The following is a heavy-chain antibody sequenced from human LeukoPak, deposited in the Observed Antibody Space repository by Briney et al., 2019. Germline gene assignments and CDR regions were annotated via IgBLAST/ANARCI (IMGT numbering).Heavy chain of an antibody. CDR2: IYYSGST. CDR1: GGSISSYY. Sequence: SETLSLTCTVSGGSISSYYWSWIRQPPGKGLEWIGYIYYSGSTNYNPSLKSRVTISVDTSKSQFSLKLSSVTAADTAVYYCARVLGEWLDYFDIWGQGTMVTVSS. V-gene: IGHV4-59*01. CDR3: ARVLGEWLDYFDI. J-gene: IGHJ3*02. D-gene: IGHD3-3*01.